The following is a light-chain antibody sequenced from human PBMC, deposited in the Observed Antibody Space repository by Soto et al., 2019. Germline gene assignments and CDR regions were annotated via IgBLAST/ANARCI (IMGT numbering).Light chain of an antibody. CDR1: SSDVGGYKY. CDR3: TSYVGNDIWV. Sequence: QSALTQPPSASGSPGQSVTISCTGTSSDVGGYKYVSWYQQYPGKAPKLMIYEVTKRPSGVPDRFSGSKSGNTASLTVSGFQAEDEADYYCTSYVGNDIWVFGGGTKLTVL. CDR2: EVT. V-gene: IGLV2-8*01. J-gene: IGLJ3*02.